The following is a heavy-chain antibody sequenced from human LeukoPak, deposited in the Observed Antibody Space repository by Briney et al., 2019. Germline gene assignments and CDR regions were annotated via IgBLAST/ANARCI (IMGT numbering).Heavy chain of an antibody. V-gene: IGHV3-30*18. CDR1: GFTFSSYG. CDR3: AKDRYDYVWGTLDY. CDR2: ISYDGSNK. J-gene: IGHJ4*02. D-gene: IGHD3-16*01. Sequence: GMALRHSCAASGFTFSSYGMHWVRQAPGKGLEWVAVISYDGSNKYYADSVKGRFTISRDNSKNTLYLQMNSLRAEDTAVYYCAKDRYDYVWGTLDYWGQGTLVTVSS.